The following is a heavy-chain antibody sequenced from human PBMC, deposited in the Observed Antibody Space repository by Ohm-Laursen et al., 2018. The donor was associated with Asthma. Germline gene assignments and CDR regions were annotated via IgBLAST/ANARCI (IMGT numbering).Heavy chain of an antibody. CDR3: ARDLWGCSSTSCPPAYYYGMDV. Sequence: VKVSCKASGYTFTSYYLHWVRHAPGQGLEWMGIINPSGGSTSYAQKFQGRVTMTRDTSTSTVYMELSSLRSEDTAVYYCARDLWGCSSTSCPPAYYYGMDVWGQGTTVTVSS. V-gene: IGHV1-46*01. CDR1: GYTFTSYY. CDR2: INPSGGST. D-gene: IGHD2-2*01. J-gene: IGHJ6*02.